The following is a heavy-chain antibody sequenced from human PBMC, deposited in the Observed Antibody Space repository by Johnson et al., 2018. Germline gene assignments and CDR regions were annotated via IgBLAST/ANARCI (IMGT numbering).Heavy chain of an antibody. Sequence: QVQLQESGPGLVKPSETLSLTCIVSGDSMNNYYWTWLRQSPGKGLEWIGYIYYSGSATYNPSLKSRIFISVDTSQNQFSLTLRSVTAADTAIYYCARIIRGTAGRAFDIWGQGTMVTVSS. J-gene: IGHJ3*02. V-gene: IGHV4-59*01. CDR2: IYYSGSA. CDR3: ARIIRGTAGRAFDI. D-gene: IGHD1-26*01. CDR1: GDSMNNYY.